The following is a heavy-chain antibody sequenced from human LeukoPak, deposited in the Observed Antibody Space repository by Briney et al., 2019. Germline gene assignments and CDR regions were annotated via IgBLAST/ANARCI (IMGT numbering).Heavy chain of an antibody. V-gene: IGHV3-30*02. CDR3: AKDLGASGSYYYYYYYMDV. J-gene: IGHJ6*03. D-gene: IGHD1-26*01. Sequence: GGSLRLSCAASGFTFSSYGMHWVRQAPGKGLEWVAFIRYDGSNKYYADSVKGRFTISRDNSKNTLYLQMNSLRAEDTAVYYCAKDLGASGSYYYYYYYMDVWGKGTTVTVSS. CDR2: IRYDGSNK. CDR1: GFTFSSYG.